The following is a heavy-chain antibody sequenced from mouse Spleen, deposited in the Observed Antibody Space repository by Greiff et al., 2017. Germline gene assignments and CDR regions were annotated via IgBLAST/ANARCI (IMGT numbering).Heavy chain of an antibody. V-gene: IGHV2-3*01. Sequence: VQLQESGPGLVAPSQSLSITCTVSGFSLTSYGVSWVRQPPGKGLEWVGVKWGEGCTTYHSAFRSRLGISKDNSKSQVILKLNSLQPDDTATYYCVKWDPARTGFNYRGQGNTLPVS. D-gene: IGHD3-1*01. CDR3: VKWDPARTGFNY. J-gene: IGHJ2*01. CDR1: GFSLTSYG. CDR2: KWGEGCT.